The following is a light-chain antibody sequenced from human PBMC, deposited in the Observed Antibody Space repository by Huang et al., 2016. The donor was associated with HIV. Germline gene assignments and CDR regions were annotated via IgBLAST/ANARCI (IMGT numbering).Light chain of an antibody. J-gene: IGKJ2*01. CDR2: AAF. V-gene: IGKV1-6*01. CDR3: LQEYNYPHT. CDR1: HDIRTD. Sequence: AIQMTQSPSSLSASVGDRVTITCRASHDIRTDLGWYQQRPGRAPKLVIYAAFSLQSGVPSRFSGGGFGTDFTLTISDLQPEDFATYYCLQEYNYPHTFGQGTKLEL.